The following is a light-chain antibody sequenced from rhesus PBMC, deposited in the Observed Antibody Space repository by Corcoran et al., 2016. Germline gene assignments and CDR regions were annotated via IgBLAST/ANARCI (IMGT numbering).Light chain of an antibody. Sequence: DIQMTQSPSSLSASVGDRVIITCRASANVNNFLNWYQQKPGKAPKLLIYKASTLQSEVPSRFSGSGAGTDYTFTISSLQPEDVATYFCQHGYGAPWTFGQGTKVEIK. CDR2: KAS. CDR3: QHGYGAPWT. V-gene: IGKV1-74*01. J-gene: IGKJ1*01. CDR1: ANVNNF.